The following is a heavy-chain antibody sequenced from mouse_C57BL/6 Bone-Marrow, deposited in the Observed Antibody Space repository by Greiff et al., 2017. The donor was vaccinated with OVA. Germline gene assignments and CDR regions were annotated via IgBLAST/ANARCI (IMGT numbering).Heavy chain of an antibody. V-gene: IGHV1-55*01. CDR2: IYPGSGST. D-gene: IGHD2-3*01. Sequence: QVQLQQPGAELVKPGASVKMSCKASGYTFTSYWITWVKQRPGQGLEWIGDIYPGSGSTNYNEKFKSKATLTVDTSSSTAYMQLRSLTSEDSAVYDCARVGDGYPYWYFDVWGTGTTVTVSS. CDR3: ARVGDGYPYWYFDV. CDR1: GYTFTSYW. J-gene: IGHJ1*03.